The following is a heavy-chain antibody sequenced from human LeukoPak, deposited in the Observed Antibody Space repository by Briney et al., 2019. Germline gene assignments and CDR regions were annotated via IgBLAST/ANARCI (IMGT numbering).Heavy chain of an antibody. CDR1: GYTFTSYG. CDR3: ARGAGYCSSTSCYVFSVDYYYYGMDV. Sequence: GASVNVSCKSSGYTFTSYGISWVRQAPGQGLEWMGWISAYNGNTNYSQKLQGRVTMTTDTSTSTAYMEPRSLRSDDTAVYYCARGAGYCSSTSCYVFSVDYYYYGMDVWGQGTTVTVSS. J-gene: IGHJ6*02. D-gene: IGHD2-2*01. CDR2: ISAYNGNT. V-gene: IGHV1-18*01.